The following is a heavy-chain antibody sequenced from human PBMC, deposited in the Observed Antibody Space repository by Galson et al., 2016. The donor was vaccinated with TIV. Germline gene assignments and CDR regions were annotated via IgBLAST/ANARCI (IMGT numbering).Heavy chain of an antibody. V-gene: IGHV4-61*01. D-gene: IGHD6-19*01. J-gene: IGHJ4*02. CDR1: GYSIRSGSYY. CDR3: AREGENRGSYVGY. CDR2: IYYPGTT. Sequence: SKTLSLTCDVSGYSIRSGSYYWTWIRQPPGKGLECIGYIYYPGTTKYNPSLQSRVTISIDTSKNQLSLNLRPVTAADTAVYYCAREGENRGSYVGYWGQGTLVTVSS.